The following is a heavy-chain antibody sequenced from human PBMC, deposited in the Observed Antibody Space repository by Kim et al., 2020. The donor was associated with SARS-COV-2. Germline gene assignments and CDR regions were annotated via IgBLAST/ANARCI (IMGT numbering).Heavy chain of an antibody. CDR3: AMTRAGTTDY. V-gene: IGHV4-39*07. Sequence: SETLSLTCTVSGGSISSSSYYWGWIRQPPGKGLEWIGSIYYSGSTYYNPSLKSRVTISVDTSKNQFSLKLSSVTAADTAVYYCAMTRAGTTDYWGQGTLVTVSS. CDR1: GGSISSSSYY. D-gene: IGHD1-7*01. J-gene: IGHJ4*02. CDR2: IYYSGST.